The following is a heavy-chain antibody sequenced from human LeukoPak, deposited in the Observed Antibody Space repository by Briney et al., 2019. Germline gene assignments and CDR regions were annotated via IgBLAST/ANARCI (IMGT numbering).Heavy chain of an antibody. Sequence: SETLCLTCAAYGGSFSGYYWSWIRQPPGKGLEWIGEINHSGSTNYNPSLKSRVTISVDTSKNQFSLKLSSVTAADTAVYYCATTGYSSGWYLGYWGQGTLVTVSS. V-gene: IGHV4-34*01. J-gene: IGHJ4*02. CDR1: GGSFSGYY. CDR2: INHSGST. CDR3: ATTGYSSGWYLGY. D-gene: IGHD6-19*01.